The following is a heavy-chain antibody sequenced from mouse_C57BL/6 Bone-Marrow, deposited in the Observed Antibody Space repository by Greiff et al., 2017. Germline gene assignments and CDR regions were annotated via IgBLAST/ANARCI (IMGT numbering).Heavy chain of an antibody. Sequence: LVEPGASVKMSCKASGYTFTDYYMNWVKQSHGKSLEWIGVINPYNGGTSYNQKFKGKATLTVDKSSSTAYMELNSLTSEDSAVSYCERGPYYYGSSPVYFDYWGQGTTLTVSS. V-gene: IGHV1-19*01. CDR3: ERGPYYYGSSPVYFDY. D-gene: IGHD1-1*01. CDR2: INPYNGGT. J-gene: IGHJ2*01. CDR1: GYTFTDYY.